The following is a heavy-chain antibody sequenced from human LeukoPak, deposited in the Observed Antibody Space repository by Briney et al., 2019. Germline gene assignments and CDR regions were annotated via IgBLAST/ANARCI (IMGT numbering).Heavy chain of an antibody. Sequence: SETLSLTCTVSGGSISSYYWSWIRQPPGKGLEWIGYIYYSGSTNYKPSLKSRVTISVDTSKNQFSLKLSSVTAADTAVYYCARDSGEYSSSWYVGYGMDVWGQGTTVTVSS. CDR3: ARDSGEYSSSWYVGYGMDV. D-gene: IGHD6-13*01. V-gene: IGHV4-59*01. J-gene: IGHJ6*02. CDR1: GGSISSYY. CDR2: IYYSGST.